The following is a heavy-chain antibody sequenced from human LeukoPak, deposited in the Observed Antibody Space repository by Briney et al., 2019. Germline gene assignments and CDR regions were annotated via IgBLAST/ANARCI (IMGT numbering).Heavy chain of an antibody. CDR2: IRYDGSNK. Sequence: PGGSLRLSCAASGFTFSSYGMHWVRQAPGKGLEWVAFIRYDGSNKYYADSVKGRFTISRDNSKNTLYLQMNSLRAEDTAVYYCAKGIAAATYYFDYWGQGTLVTVSS. J-gene: IGHJ4*02. V-gene: IGHV3-30*02. CDR3: AKGIAAATYYFDY. D-gene: IGHD6-13*01. CDR1: GFTFSSYG.